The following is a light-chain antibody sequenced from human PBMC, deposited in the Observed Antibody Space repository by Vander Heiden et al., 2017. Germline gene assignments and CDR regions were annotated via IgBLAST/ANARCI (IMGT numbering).Light chain of an antibody. CDR1: SSNIGRNT. V-gene: IGLV1-44*01. CDR2: DNH. CDR3: AVWDDSLSAAV. Sequence: QSVLTQPPSASGTPGQRVTISCSGRSSNIGRNTVNWYQQFPGTPPKLLIYDNHQRPSGVPGRISGSKSDTSASLAISGLQSEDEADYYCAVWDDSLSAAVFGGGTRLTVL. J-gene: IGLJ3*02.